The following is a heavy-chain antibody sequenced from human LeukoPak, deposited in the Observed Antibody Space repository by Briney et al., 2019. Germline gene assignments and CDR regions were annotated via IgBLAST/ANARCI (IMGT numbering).Heavy chain of an antibody. Sequence: SETLSLTCAVYGGSFSGYYWSWIRQPPGKGLEWIGEINHSGSTNYNPSLKSRVTISVDTSKNQFSLKLSSVTAADTAVYYCARGRRGIVGATTWRYWGQGTLVTVSS. J-gene: IGHJ4*02. CDR1: GGSFSGYY. CDR3: ARGRRGIVGATTWRY. D-gene: IGHD1-26*01. CDR2: INHSGST. V-gene: IGHV4-34*01.